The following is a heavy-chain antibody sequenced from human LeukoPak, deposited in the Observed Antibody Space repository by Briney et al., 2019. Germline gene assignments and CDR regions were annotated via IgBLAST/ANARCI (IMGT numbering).Heavy chain of an antibody. V-gene: IGHV3-7*04. Sequence: GGSLRLSCAASGFTFSRYWMSWVRQAPGKGLEWVANIKQDESEKYYVDSVKGRFSISRDNAKNTLYLQMNSLRAEDTAEYYCARVGFYAFDIWGQGTKVTVSS. CDR2: IKQDESEK. D-gene: IGHD3-3*01. CDR1: GFTFSRYW. J-gene: IGHJ3*02. CDR3: ARVGFYAFDI.